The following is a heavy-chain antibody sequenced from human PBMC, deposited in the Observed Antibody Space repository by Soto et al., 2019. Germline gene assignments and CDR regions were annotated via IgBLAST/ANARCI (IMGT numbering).Heavy chain of an antibody. CDR2: MNPISATT. CDR1: GGTFSSYA. J-gene: IGHJ6*02. V-gene: IGHV1-8*02. Sequence: ASVKVSCKASGGTFSSYAISWVRQAPGQGLEWMGGMNPISATTDYAQKFQGRVTMTRNTSISTAYMELSSLRSEDTAVYYCARDQANYGMDVWGQGTTVTVSS. CDR3: ARDQANYGMDV.